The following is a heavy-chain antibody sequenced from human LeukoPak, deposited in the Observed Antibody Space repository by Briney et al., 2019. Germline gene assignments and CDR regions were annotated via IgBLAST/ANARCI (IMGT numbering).Heavy chain of an antibody. CDR2: FYTSGTP. Sequence: SETLSLTCTVSGGSLSRGSYHWNWIRQPAGKGLEWIGRFYTSGTPNYNPSLKSRVTILVDTSRNQFSLKLSSVTAADTALYYCARVYDSSGYTPPDAFDIWGQGTMVTVSS. D-gene: IGHD3-22*01. J-gene: IGHJ3*02. V-gene: IGHV4-61*02. CDR3: ARVYDSSGYTPPDAFDI. CDR1: GGSLSRGSYH.